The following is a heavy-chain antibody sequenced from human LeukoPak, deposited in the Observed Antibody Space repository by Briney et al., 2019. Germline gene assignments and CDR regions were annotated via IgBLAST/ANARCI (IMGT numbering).Heavy chain of an antibody. CDR1: GGSISGYY. D-gene: IGHD3-22*01. V-gene: IGHV4-59*01. CDR3: ARGRFYDTN. J-gene: IGHJ6*02. CDR2: IYYSGST. Sequence: SETLSLTCTVSGGSISGYYWSWIRQPPGKGLEWIGYIYYSGSTNYNPSLKSRVTISVDTSKNQFSLKLSSVTAADTAVYYCARGRFYDTNWGQGTTVTVSS.